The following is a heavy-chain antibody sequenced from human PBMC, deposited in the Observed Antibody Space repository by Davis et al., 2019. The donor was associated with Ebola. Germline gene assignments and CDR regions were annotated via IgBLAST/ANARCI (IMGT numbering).Heavy chain of an antibody. V-gene: IGHV3-11*06. Sequence: GESLKISCAASGFTFSDYYMSWIRQAPGKGLEWVSYISSSSSYTNYADSVKGRFTISRDNAKNSLYLQMNSLRAEDTAVYYCARGGWQWLVPYFDYWGQGTLVTVSS. CDR2: ISSSSSYT. D-gene: IGHD6-19*01. CDR3: ARGGWQWLVPYFDY. J-gene: IGHJ4*02. CDR1: GFTFSDYY.